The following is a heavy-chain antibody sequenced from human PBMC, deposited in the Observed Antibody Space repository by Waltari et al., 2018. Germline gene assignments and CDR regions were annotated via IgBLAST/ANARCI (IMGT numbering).Heavy chain of an antibody. V-gene: IGHV4-30-2*01. J-gene: IGHJ4*02. Sequence: QLQLQESGSGLVKPSETLSLTCVVSGGSLRGGTYSWNWIRQPPGKGLEWIGLIYDSGSTYYNPSLKSRLTMSVDMSKNQFSLKLTSATAADTGIYYCARVQYADFSYHFDYWGRGTLVTVSS. D-gene: IGHD2-8*01. CDR2: IYDSGST. CDR3: ARVQYADFSYHFDY. CDR1: GGSLRGGTYS.